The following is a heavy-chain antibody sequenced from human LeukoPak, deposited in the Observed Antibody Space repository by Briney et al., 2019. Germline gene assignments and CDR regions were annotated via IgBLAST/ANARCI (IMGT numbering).Heavy chain of an antibody. Sequence: PSETLSLTCTVSGGSISSYYWSWIRQPPGKGLEWIGYIYYSGSTNYNPSLKSRVTISVDTSKNQFSLKLSSVTAADTAVYYCARDLTEDYYGSGSLGYWGQGTLVTVSS. V-gene: IGHV4-59*12. J-gene: IGHJ4*02. CDR1: GGSISSYY. CDR3: ARDLTEDYYGSGSLGY. CDR2: IYYSGST. D-gene: IGHD3-10*01.